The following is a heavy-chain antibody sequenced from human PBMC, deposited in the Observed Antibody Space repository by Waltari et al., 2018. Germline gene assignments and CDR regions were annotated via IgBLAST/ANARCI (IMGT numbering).Heavy chain of an antibody. Sequence: QVQLQESGPGLVKPSETLSLTCAVSGYSISSGYYWGWIRQPPGKGREWIGSIYHSGSTYYNPSLKSRVTISVDTSKNQFSLKLSSVTAADTAVYYCARGREEMRQWLFYYYYGMDVWGQGTTVTVSS. J-gene: IGHJ6*02. V-gene: IGHV4-38-2*01. CDR2: IYHSGST. CDR3: ARGREEMRQWLFYYYYGMDV. D-gene: IGHD6-19*01. CDR1: GYSISSGYY.